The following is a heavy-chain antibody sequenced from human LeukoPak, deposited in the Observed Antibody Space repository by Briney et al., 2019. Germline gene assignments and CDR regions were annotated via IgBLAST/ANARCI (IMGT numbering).Heavy chain of an antibody. J-gene: IGHJ4*02. D-gene: IGHD3-3*01. V-gene: IGHV3-11*04. CDR1: GFTFSDYY. CDR2: ISSSGSTI. CDR3: ARNSPTLRFLEWGKSYYFDY. Sequence: GGSLRLSCAASGFTFSDYYMSWIRQAPGKGLEWVSYISSSGSTIYYADSVKGRFTISRDNAKNSLYLQMNSLRAEDTAVYYCARNSPTLRFLEWGKSYYFDYWGQGTLVTVSS.